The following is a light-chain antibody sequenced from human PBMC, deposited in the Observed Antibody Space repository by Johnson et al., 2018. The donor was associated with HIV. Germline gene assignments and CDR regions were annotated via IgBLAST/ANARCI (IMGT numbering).Light chain of an antibody. J-gene: IGLJ1*01. V-gene: IGLV1-51*01. CDR3: GTWGSSLSVSYV. CDR1: SSNIGNNY. Sequence: QSVLTQPPSVSAAPGEKVTISCSGSSSNIGNNYVSWYQQLPGTAPKLLIYDNNKRPSGIYDRFSASKSGTSATLGITALQTGDEADYYCGTWGSSLSVSYVFGIGTKVTVL. CDR2: DNN.